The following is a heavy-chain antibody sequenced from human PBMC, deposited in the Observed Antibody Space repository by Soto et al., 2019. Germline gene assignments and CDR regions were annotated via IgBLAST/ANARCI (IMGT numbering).Heavy chain of an antibody. V-gene: IGHV3-23*01. J-gene: IGHJ5*02. Sequence: GGSLRLSCAASGFTFSSYAMSWVRQAPGKGLEWVSAISGSGGSTYYADSVKGRFTISRDNSKNTLYLQMNSLRAEDTAVYYCARSIRYSLGTYYWFDPWGQGTQVTVSS. CDR2: ISGSGGST. CDR1: GFTFSSYA. D-gene: IGHD3-10*01. CDR3: ARSIRYSLGTYYWFDP.